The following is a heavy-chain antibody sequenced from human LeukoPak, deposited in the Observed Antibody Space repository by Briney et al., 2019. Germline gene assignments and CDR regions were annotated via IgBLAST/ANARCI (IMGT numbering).Heavy chain of an antibody. CDR3: ARGPYSSGYFNT. CDR2: IYYSGST. CDR1: GGSISSYH. J-gene: IGHJ4*02. Sequence: PSETLSLTCTVSGGSISSYHWSWIRQPPGTGLEWIGYIYYSGSTNYNPSLKSPVTISVDTSKSQFSLKLNSVTAADTAVYYCARGPYSSGYFNTWGQGIQVTVSS. V-gene: IGHV4-59*01. D-gene: IGHD3-22*01.